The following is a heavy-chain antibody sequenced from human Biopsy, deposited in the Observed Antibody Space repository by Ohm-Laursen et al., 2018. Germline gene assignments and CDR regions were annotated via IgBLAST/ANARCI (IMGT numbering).Heavy chain of an antibody. V-gene: IGHV3-30*12. CDR1: GFTFNNYG. CDR3: VRVGATEVSHYFDH. J-gene: IGHJ2*01. Sequence: SLRLSCAASGFTFNNYGMHWVRQAPGKGLEWVAVISYDGSNKYYADSVKGRFTISRDNSKNTLYLQMNSLKTEDTAVYYCVRVGATEVSHYFDHWGRGSLVTVSS. CDR2: ISYDGSNK. D-gene: IGHD3-16*01.